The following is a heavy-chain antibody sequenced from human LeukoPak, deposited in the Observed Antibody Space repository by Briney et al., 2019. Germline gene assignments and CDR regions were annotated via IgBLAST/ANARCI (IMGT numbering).Heavy chain of an antibody. Sequence: RGSLRLSCAASGFTFDDYAMHWVRQPPGKSLEWVSLISGDGGSTYYADSVKGRFTVSRDNSKNSLYPQMNSLRTEDTALYYCAKDISRNFVVVPAADYWGQGTLVTVSS. CDR2: ISGDGGST. V-gene: IGHV3-43*02. J-gene: IGHJ4*02. D-gene: IGHD2-2*01. CDR1: GFTFDDYA. CDR3: AKDISRNFVVVPAADY.